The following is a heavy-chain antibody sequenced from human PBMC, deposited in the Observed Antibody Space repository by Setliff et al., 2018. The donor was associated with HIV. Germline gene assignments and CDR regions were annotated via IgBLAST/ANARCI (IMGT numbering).Heavy chain of an antibody. CDR3: AREMAGLNDAFDI. D-gene: IGHD6-19*01. Sequence: LRLSCAASGFTFSSYGMHWVRQAPGKGLEWGAVIWNDGSNKQYGDSVKGRFTISRDNSKNTLYLQMNSLRAEDTAVYYCAREMAGLNDAFDIWGQGTMVTVSS. J-gene: IGHJ3*02. CDR1: GFTFSSYG. V-gene: IGHV3-33*01. CDR2: IWNDGSNK.